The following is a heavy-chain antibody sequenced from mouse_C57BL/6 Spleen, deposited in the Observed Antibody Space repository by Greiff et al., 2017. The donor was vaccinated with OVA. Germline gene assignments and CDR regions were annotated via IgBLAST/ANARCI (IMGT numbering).Heavy chain of an antibody. V-gene: IGHV1-80*01. CDR2: IYPGDGDT. CDR3: ARGGTEYFDV. J-gene: IGHJ1*03. Sequence: QVQLKESGAELVKPGASVKISCKASGYAFSSYWMNWVKQRPGKGLEWIGQIYPGDGDTNYNGKFKGKATLTADKSSSTAYMQLSSLTSEDSAVYFCARGGTEYFDVWGTGTTVTVSS. D-gene: IGHD3-3*01. CDR1: GYAFSSYW.